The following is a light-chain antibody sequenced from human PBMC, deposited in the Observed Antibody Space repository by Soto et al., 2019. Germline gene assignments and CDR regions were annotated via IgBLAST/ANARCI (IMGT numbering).Light chain of an antibody. CDR3: QQYGSSPRT. Sequence: ELVLTQSPGTLSLSPAERATLSCRASQSVSSSYLAWYQQKPGQAPRVLIYGASRRATGIPDRFSGSGSGTDFTLTISRLEPEDFAVYYCQQYGSSPRTFGQGTKVEIK. V-gene: IGKV3-20*01. J-gene: IGKJ1*01. CDR2: GAS. CDR1: QSVSSSY.